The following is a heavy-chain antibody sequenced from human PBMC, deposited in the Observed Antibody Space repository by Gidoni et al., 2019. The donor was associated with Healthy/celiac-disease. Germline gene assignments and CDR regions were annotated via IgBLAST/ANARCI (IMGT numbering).Heavy chain of an antibody. CDR1: GGSFSGYY. CDR2: INHSGST. D-gene: IGHD3-3*01. Sequence: QVQLQQWGAGLLKPSETLSLTCAVYGGSFSGYYWSWIRQPPGKGLEWIGEINHSGSTNYNPSLKSRVTISVDTSKNQFSLKLSSVTAADTAVYYCARVNYDFWSGYYKGYYFDYWGQGTLVTVSS. CDR3: ARVNYDFWSGYYKGYYFDY. V-gene: IGHV4-34*01. J-gene: IGHJ4*02.